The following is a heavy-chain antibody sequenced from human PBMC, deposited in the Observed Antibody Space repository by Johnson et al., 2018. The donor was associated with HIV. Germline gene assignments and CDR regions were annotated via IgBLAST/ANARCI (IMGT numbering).Heavy chain of an antibody. V-gene: IGHV3-30*14. Sequence: QVQLVESGGGVVQPGRSLRLSCAASGFTFSSYAMHWVRQAPGKGLEWVAVISYDGSNKYYADSVTGRFTISRDNSKNTLYLQMNSLRAEDTAVYYCAREGVVATITDAFDIWGQGTMVTVSS. CDR3: AREGVVATITDAFDI. CDR2: ISYDGSNK. J-gene: IGHJ3*02. D-gene: IGHD5-12*01. CDR1: GFTFSSYA.